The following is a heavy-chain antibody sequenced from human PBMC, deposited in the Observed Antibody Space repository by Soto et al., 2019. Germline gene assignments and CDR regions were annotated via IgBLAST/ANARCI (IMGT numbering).Heavy chain of an antibody. CDR3: ARDHRYCSGSSCRPYYYYYGMDV. V-gene: IGHV3-21*01. CDR2: ISGTSDYI. Sequence: GGSLRLSCAASGFTFSSYSMNWVRQAPGRGLEWVAAISGTSDYIYYADSVKGRFTISRDNAKTSLYIQMNSLRAEDTAVYYCARDHRYCSGSSCRPYYYYYGMDVWGQGTTVPVSS. CDR1: GFTFSSYS. D-gene: IGHD2-15*01. J-gene: IGHJ6*02.